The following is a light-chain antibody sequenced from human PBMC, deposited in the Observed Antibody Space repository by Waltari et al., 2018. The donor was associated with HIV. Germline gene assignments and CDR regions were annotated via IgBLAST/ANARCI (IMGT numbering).Light chain of an antibody. Sequence: QAVVTQEPSLTVSPGDTVTLTCGSSTGAVPSGHYPYWFQQKPGKAPTTVIYDTKNKPSWTPARFSGSLVGDKAALTLSGAQPEDEADYYCLLSYSGGPWVFGGGTKLTVL. CDR3: LLSYSGGPWV. J-gene: IGLJ3*02. CDR1: TGAVPSGHY. CDR2: DTK. V-gene: IGLV7-46*01.